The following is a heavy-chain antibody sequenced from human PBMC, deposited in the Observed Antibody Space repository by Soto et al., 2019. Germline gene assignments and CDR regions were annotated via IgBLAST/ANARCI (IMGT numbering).Heavy chain of an antibody. CDR2: INHSGST. Sequence: QVQLQQWGAGLLKPSETLSLTCAVYGGSFSGYYWSWIRQPPGKGLEWIGEINHSGSTNYNPSLKRRVTITVATSRTQFSLTLSSVTAADTAVYYCARLMVRGRTPPPRYFDLWGRGTLVTVSS. CDR1: GGSFSGYY. J-gene: IGHJ2*01. CDR3: ARLMVRGRTPPPRYFDL. V-gene: IGHV4-34*01. D-gene: IGHD3-10*01.